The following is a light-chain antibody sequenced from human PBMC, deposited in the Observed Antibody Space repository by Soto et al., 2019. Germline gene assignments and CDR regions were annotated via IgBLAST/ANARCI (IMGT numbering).Light chain of an antibody. J-gene: IGLJ2*01. Sequence: QSALTQPASVSGSPGQSITLSXGXXXXXXGSYNYVSWYQQHPGRAPKLLIYEVTLRPSGVSNRFSGSKSGNTASLTISGLQADDEADYYCSSYTSTTTLGIFGGGTKLTVL. CDR2: EVT. CDR3: SSYTSTTTLGI. CDR1: XXXXGSYNY. V-gene: IGLV2-14*01.